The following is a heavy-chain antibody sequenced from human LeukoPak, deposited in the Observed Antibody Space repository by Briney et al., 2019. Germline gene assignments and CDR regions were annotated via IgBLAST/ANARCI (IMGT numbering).Heavy chain of an antibody. J-gene: IGHJ6*03. V-gene: IGHV3-74*01. D-gene: IGHD3-10*01. Sequence: PGGSLRLSCAASRFNFSSYWMHWVRQAPGKGLVWVSRIKSDGSSRSYADSVKGRFTISRDNAKNSLYLQMNSLRAEDTAVYYCARVGSHSGSLSLIKRNYYYYYYMDVWGKGTTVTISS. CDR3: ARVGSHSGSLSLIKRNYYYYYYMDV. CDR1: RFNFSSYW. CDR2: IKSDGSSR.